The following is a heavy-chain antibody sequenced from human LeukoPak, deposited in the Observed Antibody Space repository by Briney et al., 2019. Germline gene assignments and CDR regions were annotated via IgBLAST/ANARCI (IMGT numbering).Heavy chain of an antibody. D-gene: IGHD1-26*01. CDR3: ARGGDWSYYSGMIDY. Sequence: MSSETLSLTCAVYGGSFSGYYWSRIRQPPGKGLEWIGYIYYSGSTNYNPSLKSRVTISVDTSKNQFSLKLSSVTAADTAVYYCARGGDWSYYSGMIDYWGQGTLVTVSS. V-gene: IGHV4-59*01. CDR1: GGSFSGYY. CDR2: IYYSGST. J-gene: IGHJ4*02.